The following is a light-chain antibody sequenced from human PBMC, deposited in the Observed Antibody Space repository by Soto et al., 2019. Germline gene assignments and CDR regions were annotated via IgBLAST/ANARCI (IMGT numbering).Light chain of an antibody. Sequence: EIVFTQFPGTLSLSPGERDTLSCRASQSVSKSYLAWYQQKPGQAPRLLIYGASSRATGIPDRFSGSGSGTDFTLTISRLEPEDFAVYYCQQYGSSPRTFGQGTKVEVK. CDR2: GAS. V-gene: IGKV3-20*01. CDR3: QQYGSSPRT. CDR1: QSVSKSY. J-gene: IGKJ1*01.